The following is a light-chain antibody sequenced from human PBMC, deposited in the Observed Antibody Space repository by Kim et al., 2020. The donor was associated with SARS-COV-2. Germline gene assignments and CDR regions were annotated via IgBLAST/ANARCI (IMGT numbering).Light chain of an antibody. CDR3: QQYNSWPPRRT. J-gene: IGKJ1*01. CDR1: QSVSTN. CDR2: GAS. V-gene: IGKV3-15*01. Sequence: PGERATLSCRASQSVSTNLAWYQQKPGQAPRLLIYGASTRATGFPARFSGSGSGTEFTLTISSLQSEDFAVYYCQQYNSWPPRRTFGQGTKVDIK.